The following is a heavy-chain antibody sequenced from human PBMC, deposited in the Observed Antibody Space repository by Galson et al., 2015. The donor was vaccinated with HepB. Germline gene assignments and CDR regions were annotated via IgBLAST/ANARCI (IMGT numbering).Heavy chain of an antibody. V-gene: IGHV3-23*01. CDR1: GFPFSASA. CDR3: AKCPAPDYSYAMDV. CDR2: IGGGGGDT. Sequence: SLRLSCAGSGFPFSASAINWVRQGPGKGLEWVSGIGGGGGDTYYADSVKGRFTISRDNSKNTLYLQMSKLGADDTAVYYCAKCPAPDYSYAMDVWGQGTTVTVSS. J-gene: IGHJ6*02.